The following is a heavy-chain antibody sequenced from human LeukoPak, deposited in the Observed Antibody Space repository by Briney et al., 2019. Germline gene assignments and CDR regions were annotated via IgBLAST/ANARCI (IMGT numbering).Heavy chain of an antibody. Sequence: SGTLSLTCAVSGGSISSSNWWSWVRQPPGXXXXXIXEXYHSGSXXXXXXXXXXXTISVDKSKNQFSLKLSSVTAADTAVYYCASRYSYGAFDIWGQGTMVTVSS. D-gene: IGHD3-16*02. CDR3: ASRYSYGAFDI. CDR2: XYHSGSX. J-gene: IGHJ3*02. CDR1: GGSISSSNW. V-gene: IGHV4-4*02.